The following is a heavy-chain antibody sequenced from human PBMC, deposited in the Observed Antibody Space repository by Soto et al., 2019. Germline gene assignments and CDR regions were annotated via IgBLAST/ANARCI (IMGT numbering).Heavy chain of an antibody. J-gene: IGHJ6*02. D-gene: IGHD6-13*01. CDR1: GFTFSSYS. CDR3: ARDGRWQQTTPRDYYYYGMDV. Sequence: PXGSLRLSCAASGFTFSSYSMNWVRQAPGKGLEWVSSISSSSSYIYYADSVKGRFTISRDNAKNSLYLQMNSLRAEDTAVYYCARDGRWQQTTPRDYYYYGMDVWGQGTTVTVSS. V-gene: IGHV3-21*01. CDR2: ISSSSSYI.